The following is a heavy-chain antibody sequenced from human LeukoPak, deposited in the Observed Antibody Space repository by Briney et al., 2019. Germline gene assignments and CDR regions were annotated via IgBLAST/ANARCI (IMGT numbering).Heavy chain of an antibody. CDR3: ARGAAAGPYNWFDP. CDR1: GGSISSYY. V-gene: IGHV4-59*01. D-gene: IGHD6-13*01. J-gene: IGHJ5*02. CDR2: IYYSGST. Sequence: PSETLSLTCTVSGGSISSYYWSWIRQPPGKGLEWIGYIYYSGSTNYNPSLKSRATISVDTSKNQFSLKLSSVTAADTAVYYCARGAAAGPYNWFDPWGQGTLVTVSS.